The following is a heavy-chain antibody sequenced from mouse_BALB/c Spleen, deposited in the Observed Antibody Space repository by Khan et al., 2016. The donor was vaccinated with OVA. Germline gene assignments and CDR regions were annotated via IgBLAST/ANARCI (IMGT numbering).Heavy chain of an antibody. CDR1: GYTFSDYA. CDR3: ARGGKWLRRGGVNSDY. V-gene: IGHV1S137*01. D-gene: IGHD2-2*01. CDR2: ISIYYDNT. Sequence: QVQLQQSGPELVRPGESVKISCKGSGYTFSDYAMHWVKQSHAKSLAWIGVISIYYDNTNYNQKFTGKATMTVDKSSSTAYMELARLTSADSAIFYLARGGKWLRRGGVNSDYWGQGISLTGSS. J-gene: IGHJ2*03.